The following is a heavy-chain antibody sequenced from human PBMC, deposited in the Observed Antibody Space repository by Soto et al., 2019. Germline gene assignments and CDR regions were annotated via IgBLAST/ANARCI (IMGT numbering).Heavy chain of an antibody. D-gene: IGHD3-3*01. CDR3: ATEGPKGITIFGVVIGYYYYGMDV. CDR1: GYTLTVLT. Sequence: QVQLVQSGAEVKKPGASVKVSCKVSGYTLTVLTMHWVRQAPGKGLEWMGGCDPEDGETVYAQKFQGRVTMTEDTSTDTAYMELSSLRSEDTAVYYCATEGPKGITIFGVVIGYYYYGMDVWGQGTTVTVSS. V-gene: IGHV1-24*01. J-gene: IGHJ6*02. CDR2: CDPEDGET.